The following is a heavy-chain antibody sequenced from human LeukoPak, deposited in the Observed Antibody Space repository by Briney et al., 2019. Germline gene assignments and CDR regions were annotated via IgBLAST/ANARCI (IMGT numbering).Heavy chain of an antibody. V-gene: IGHV3-74*01. D-gene: IGHD5-18*01. Sequence: GGSLRLSCAASGFTFSSYWMHWFRQAPGKGLVWVSRVDTDGTSTNYADSVKGRFTISRDNAKNTLYLQMNSLRAEDTGVYYCARGRQLWSAAYYFDYWGQGALVTVSS. CDR1: GFTFSSYW. CDR3: ARGRQLWSAAYYFDY. J-gene: IGHJ4*02. CDR2: VDTDGTST.